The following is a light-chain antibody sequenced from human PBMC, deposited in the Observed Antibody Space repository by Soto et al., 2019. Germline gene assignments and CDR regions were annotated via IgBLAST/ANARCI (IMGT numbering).Light chain of an antibody. CDR1: QSVDNN. V-gene: IGKV3-15*01. CDR3: QQYYSYPALT. Sequence: ELIMTQSPATLSVSPGERATLSCRASQSVDNNLAWYQQKPGQAPRLLIYGASTRATGIPARFSGSRSGTEFTLTISSLQSEDFATYYCQQYYSYPALTFGGGTKVEIK. J-gene: IGKJ4*01. CDR2: GAS.